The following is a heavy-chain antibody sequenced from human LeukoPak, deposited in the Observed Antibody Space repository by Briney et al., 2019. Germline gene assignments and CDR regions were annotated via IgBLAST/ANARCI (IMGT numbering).Heavy chain of an antibody. Sequence: PETLSLTCTVSGGSISSSSYYWGWLRQSPGKGLEWIGNIYNSGNTYYNPSLKSRVTISVDTSKNQFSLKLSSITAADTAVYYCARRGGSGRSFDFWGQGTLVTVSS. CDR3: ARRGGSGRSFDF. D-gene: IGHD3-10*01. J-gene: IGHJ4*02. V-gene: IGHV4-39*01. CDR1: GGSISSSSYY. CDR2: IYNSGNT.